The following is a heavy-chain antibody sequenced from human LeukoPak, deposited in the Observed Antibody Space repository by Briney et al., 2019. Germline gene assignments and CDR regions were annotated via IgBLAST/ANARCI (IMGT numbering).Heavy chain of an antibody. J-gene: IGHJ4*02. D-gene: IGHD3-3*01. CDR1: GFTFSNAW. Sequence: PGGSLRLSCAASGFTFSNAWMSWVSQAPGKGLDWVGRIKSKTDGGTTDYAAPVKGRFTISRDDSKNTLYLQMNSLKTEDTAVYYCTTDQAPTVFSYWGQGTLVTVSS. CDR2: IKSKTDGGTT. V-gene: IGHV3-15*01. CDR3: TTDQAPTVFSY.